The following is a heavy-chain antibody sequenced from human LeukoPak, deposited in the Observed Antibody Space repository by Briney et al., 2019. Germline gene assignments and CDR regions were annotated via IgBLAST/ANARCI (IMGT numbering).Heavy chain of an antibody. Sequence: GGSLRLSCAASGFTFSSYSMNWVRQAPGKGLEWVSYISSSSSTIYYADSVKGRFTISRDNAKNSLYLQMNSLRAEDTAVYYCASNTYYYGSGSYPVLDYWGQGTLVTVSS. CDR1: GFTFSSYS. D-gene: IGHD3-10*01. CDR3: ASNTYYYGSGSYPVLDY. V-gene: IGHV3-48*04. J-gene: IGHJ4*02. CDR2: ISSSSSTI.